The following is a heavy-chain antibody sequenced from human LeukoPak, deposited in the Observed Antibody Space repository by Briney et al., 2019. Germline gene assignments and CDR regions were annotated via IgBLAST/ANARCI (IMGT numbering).Heavy chain of an antibody. CDR1: GFTVSSNY. CDR3: ARGFDYYDSSGREGNWFDP. CDR2: IYSGGST. J-gene: IGHJ5*02. D-gene: IGHD3-22*01. Sequence: GGSLRLSCAASGFTVSSNYMSWVRQAPGKGLEWVSVIYSGGSTYYADSVKGRFTISRDNSKNTLYLRMNSLRAEDTAAYYCARGFDYYDSSGREGNWFDPWGQGTLVTVSS. V-gene: IGHV3-66*01.